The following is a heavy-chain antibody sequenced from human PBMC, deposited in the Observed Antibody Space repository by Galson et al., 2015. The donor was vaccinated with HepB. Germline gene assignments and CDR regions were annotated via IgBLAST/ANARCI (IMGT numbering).Heavy chain of an antibody. CDR2: FIGVLETS. Sequence: SVKVSCKASGGTLKNYAFSWGRQAPGQGLEWMGGFIGVLETSHSAQNFQDRVSITADESTNTVYMELKSLRSEDTAIYYCAVDPCVYDKSDSWGQGRLIPVSS. V-gene: IGHV1-69*13. D-gene: IGHD3-22*01. CDR1: GGTLKNYA. J-gene: IGHJ4*02. CDR3: AVDPCVYDKSDS.